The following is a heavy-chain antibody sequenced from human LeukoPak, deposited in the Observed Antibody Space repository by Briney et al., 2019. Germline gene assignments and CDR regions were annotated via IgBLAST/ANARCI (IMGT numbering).Heavy chain of an antibody. CDR3: AKGRGYYGSGSSNDAFDI. D-gene: IGHD3-10*01. Sequence: GGSLRLSCAASGFTFSSYWMHWVRQAPGKGLVWVSRINTDGSSTSYADSVKGRFTISRDNAKNTLYLQMNSLRAEDTAVYYCAKGRGYYGSGSSNDAFDIWGQGTMVTVSS. J-gene: IGHJ3*02. CDR1: GFTFSSYW. CDR2: INTDGSST. V-gene: IGHV3-74*01.